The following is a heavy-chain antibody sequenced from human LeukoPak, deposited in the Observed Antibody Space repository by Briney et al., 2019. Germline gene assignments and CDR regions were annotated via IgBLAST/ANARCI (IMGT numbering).Heavy chain of an antibody. J-gene: IGHJ5*02. CDR2: FDPEDGET. CDR3: ARSTVRYCSGGSCYDWFDP. D-gene: IGHD2-15*01. Sequence: ASVKVSCKVSGYTLTELSMHWVRQAPGKGLEWMGGFDPEDGETIYAQKFQGRVTMTEDTSTDTAYMELSSLRSEDTAVYYCARSTVRYCSGGSCYDWFDPWGQGTLVTVSS. V-gene: IGHV1-24*01. CDR1: GYTLTELS.